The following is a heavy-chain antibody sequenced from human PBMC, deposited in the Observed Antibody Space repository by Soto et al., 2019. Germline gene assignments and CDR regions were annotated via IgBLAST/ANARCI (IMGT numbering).Heavy chain of an antibody. CDR2: ISPIVSYI. J-gene: IGHJ6*03. Sequence: GGSLRLSCAASGFTFSSYSMNWVRQAPGKGLEWVSSISPIVSYIYYADSVRDRFTISRDNAKNSLYLQMNSLRAEDTAVYYCARVSSVSYYMDVWGKGTTVTVSS. CDR1: GFTFSSYS. CDR3: ARVSSVSYYMDV. V-gene: IGHV3-21*01. D-gene: IGHD6-19*01.